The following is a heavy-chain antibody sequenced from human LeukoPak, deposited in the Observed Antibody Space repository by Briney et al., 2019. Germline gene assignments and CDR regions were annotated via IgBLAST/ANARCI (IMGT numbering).Heavy chain of an antibody. D-gene: IGHD3-22*01. CDR1: GGSISSGSYY. V-gene: IGHV4-61*02. CDR2: IYTSGST. Sequence: PSETLSLTCTVSGGSISSGSYYWSWIRQPAGKGLEWIGRIYTSGSTNYNPSLKSRVTISVDTSKNQFSLKLSSVTAADTAVYYCARGDYYDSSGYYRGLGYFDYWGQGTLVTVSS. CDR3: ARGDYYDSSGYYRGLGYFDY. J-gene: IGHJ4*02.